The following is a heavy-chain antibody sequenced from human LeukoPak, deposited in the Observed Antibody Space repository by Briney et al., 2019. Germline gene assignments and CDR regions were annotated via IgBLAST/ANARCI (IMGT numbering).Heavy chain of an antibody. Sequence: PGGSLRLSCAASGFTFSNYWMHWVRQAPGKGLVWVSRIESDGSSTTYADSVKGRFTISRDNAKNMVYLQMNSLRAEDTAVYYCARDPFYGDADFDYWGQGTLVTVSS. D-gene: IGHD4-17*01. CDR1: GFTFSNYW. CDR2: IESDGSST. V-gene: IGHV3-74*01. J-gene: IGHJ4*02. CDR3: ARDPFYGDADFDY.